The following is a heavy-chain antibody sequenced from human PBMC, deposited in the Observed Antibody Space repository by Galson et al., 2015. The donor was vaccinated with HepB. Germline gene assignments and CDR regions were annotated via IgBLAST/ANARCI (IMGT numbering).Heavy chain of an antibody. CDR3: ARGASSWYFSGRFDS. J-gene: IGHJ5*01. D-gene: IGHD6-13*01. V-gene: IGHV4-59*01. CDR2: IYNSGST. Sequence: SETLSLTCTVSGASISTYYWSWLRQSPGKGLEWIGYIYNSGSTNYNPSLKSRVTVSVDMSKNQLSLNLTSVTAADTAVYYCARGASSWYFSGRFDSWGQGTLVSVSS. CDR1: GASISTYY.